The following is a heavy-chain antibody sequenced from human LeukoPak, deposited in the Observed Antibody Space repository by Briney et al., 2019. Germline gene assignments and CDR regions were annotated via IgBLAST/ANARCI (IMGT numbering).Heavy chain of an antibody. CDR1: GGSISSYY. Sequence: SETLSLTCTVSGGSISSYYWSWIRQPAGKGLEWIGRIYTSGSTNYNPSLKSRVTMSVDTSKNQFSLKLSSVTAADTAVYYCARGYDYDFWSGSVNWFDPWGQGTLVTVSS. V-gene: IGHV4-4*07. CDR3: ARGYDYDFWSGSVNWFDP. D-gene: IGHD3-3*01. J-gene: IGHJ5*02. CDR2: IYTSGST.